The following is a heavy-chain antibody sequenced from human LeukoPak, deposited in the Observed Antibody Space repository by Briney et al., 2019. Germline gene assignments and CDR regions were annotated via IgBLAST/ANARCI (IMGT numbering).Heavy chain of an antibody. CDR2: IYYIVST. D-gene: IGHD2-15*01. CDR1: GGSISSYY. J-gene: IGHJ6*02. V-gene: IGHV4-59*01. CDR3: ARDFGGYYYGMDV. Sequence: SETLSLTCTVSGGSISSYYWSWIRQPPGKGLEWIGYIYYIVSTNYTPSVKSRVTISVDTSKNQFSLKLSSVTAADTAVYYCARDFGGYYYGMDVWGQGTTVTVSS.